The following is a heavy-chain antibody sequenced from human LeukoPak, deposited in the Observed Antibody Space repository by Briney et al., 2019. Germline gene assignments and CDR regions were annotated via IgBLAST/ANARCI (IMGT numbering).Heavy chain of an antibody. J-gene: IGHJ4*02. CDR3: ARVPAVAGYYYFDY. CDR2: IYYSGST. D-gene: IGHD6-19*01. CDR1: GGSISSSSYY. V-gene: IGHV4-39*07. Sequence: PSETLSLTCTVSGGSISSSSYYWGWIRQPPGKGLEWIGSIYYSGSTYYNPSLKSRVTISVDTSKNQFSLKLSSVTAADTAVYYCARVPAVAGYYYFDYWGQGTLVTVSS.